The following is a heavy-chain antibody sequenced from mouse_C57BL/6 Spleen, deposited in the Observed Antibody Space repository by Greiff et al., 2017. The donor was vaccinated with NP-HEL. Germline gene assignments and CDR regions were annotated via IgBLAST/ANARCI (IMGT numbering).Heavy chain of an antibody. CDR2: INYDGSST. CDR3: ARVRYYYGSSYGYFDV. V-gene: IGHV5-16*01. J-gene: IGHJ1*03. D-gene: IGHD1-1*01. Sequence: EVKVVESEGGLVQPGSSMKLSCTASGFTFSDYYMAWVRQVPEKGLEWVANINYDGSSTYYLDSLKSRFIISRDNAKNILYLQMSSLKSEDTATYYCARVRYYYGSSYGYFDVWGTGTTVTVSS. CDR1: GFTFSDYY.